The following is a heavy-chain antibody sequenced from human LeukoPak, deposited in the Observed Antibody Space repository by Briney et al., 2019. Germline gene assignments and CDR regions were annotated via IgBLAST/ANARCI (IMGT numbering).Heavy chain of an antibody. CDR2: ILGGGGTT. CDR3: ARAQGPHYYDSSGYSIYFDY. D-gene: IGHD3-22*01. CDR1: GFTFSSYA. V-gene: IGHV3-23*01. J-gene: IGHJ4*02. Sequence: GGSLRLSCAASGFTFSSYAMSWVRQAPGKGLEWVSAILGGGGTTYYADSVKGRFTISRDNSKSTLYLQMNSLRAEDTAVHYCARAQGPHYYDSSGYSIYFDYWGQGTLVTVSS.